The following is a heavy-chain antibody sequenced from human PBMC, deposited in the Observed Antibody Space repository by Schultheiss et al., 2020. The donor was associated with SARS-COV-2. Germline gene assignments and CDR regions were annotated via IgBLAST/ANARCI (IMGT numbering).Heavy chain of an antibody. CDR2: IYSGGST. Sequence: GESLKISCAASGFTFSSYVMSWVRQAPGKGLEWVSVIYSGGSTYYADSVKGRFTISRDNSKNALYLQMSSLRAEDTAVYYCVRDHVVAGLFFDYWGQGILVTVSS. CDR3: VRDHVVAGLFFDY. J-gene: IGHJ4*02. CDR1: GFTFSSYV. V-gene: IGHV3-66*01. D-gene: IGHD6-19*01.